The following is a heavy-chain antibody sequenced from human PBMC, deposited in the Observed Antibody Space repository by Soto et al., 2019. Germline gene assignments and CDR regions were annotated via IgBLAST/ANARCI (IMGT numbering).Heavy chain of an antibody. V-gene: IGHV5-51*01. CDR1: GYSVTSYW. CDR3: ASQRITMVRGNAFDI. J-gene: IGHJ3*02. Sequence: GEALKISGEGSGYSVTSYWSGWVRQMPGKGLEWMGIIYPGDSDTRYSPSFQGQVTISADKSISTAYLQWSSLKASDTAMYYCASQRITMVRGNAFDIWGQGTMVTVSS. CDR2: IYPGDSDT. D-gene: IGHD3-10*01.